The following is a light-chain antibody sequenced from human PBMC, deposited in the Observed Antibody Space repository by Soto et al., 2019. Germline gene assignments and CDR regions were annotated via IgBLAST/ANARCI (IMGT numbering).Light chain of an antibody. J-gene: IGLJ1*01. CDR1: ANDY. V-gene: IGLV2-8*01. CDR3: SSYAVTNIFV. Sequence: QSVLAQPASVSGSPGQSITISCSGSANDYVSWYQHHPGKAPKVIIYEVSKRPSGVPDRFSGSKSGSTASLTVSGLQAEDEADYYCSSYAVTNIFVFGTGTKVTVL. CDR2: EVS.